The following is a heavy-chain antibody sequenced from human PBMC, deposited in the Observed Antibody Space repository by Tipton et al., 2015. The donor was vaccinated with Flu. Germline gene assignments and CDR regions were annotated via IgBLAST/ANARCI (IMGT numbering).Heavy chain of an antibody. Sequence: LRLSCTVSGDAISSSLYYWGWIRQPPGEGLEWIGSIYYSGSTYYNPSLKGRVTLSVDTSKNQFSLKMSSVTAADTAVYYCARIFGVTLNNGIDPWGQGTLVIVSS. J-gene: IGHJ5*02. CDR1: GDAISSSLYY. CDR3: ARIFGVTLNNGIDP. D-gene: IGHD3-3*01. V-gene: IGHV4-39*07. CDR2: IYYSGST.